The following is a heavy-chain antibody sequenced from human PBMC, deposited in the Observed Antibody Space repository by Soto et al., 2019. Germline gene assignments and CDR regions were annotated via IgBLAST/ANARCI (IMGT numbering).Heavy chain of an antibody. D-gene: IGHD1-20*01. CDR3: ARGIPGHFGFDI. CDR2: MKGDGSTA. J-gene: IGHJ3*02. Sequence: EAQLLESGGGFVQPGGSLRLSCAASGFSFSSHWMHWVRQAPGKGLVWVSRMKGDGSTANYADSVKGRLTISRDNARNTVYLRMNSLRVEDTAVYYCARGIPGHFGFDIWGHGTMVTVSS. CDR1: GFSFSSHW. V-gene: IGHV3-74*01.